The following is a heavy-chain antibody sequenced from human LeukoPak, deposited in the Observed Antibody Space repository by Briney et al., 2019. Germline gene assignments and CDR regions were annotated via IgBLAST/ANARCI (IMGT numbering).Heavy chain of an antibody. V-gene: IGHV4-59*01. J-gene: IGHJ4*02. CDR2: IYYSGST. D-gene: IGHD6-13*01. CDR3: TSSSWYFGY. Sequence: SETLSLTCTVSGDSISGYYWSWIRQPPGKGLEWIGYIYYSGSTNYNPSLKSRATISEDTSKNQFSLKLNSVTAADTAVYCATSSSWYFGYWGQGTLVTVSS. CDR1: GDSISGYY.